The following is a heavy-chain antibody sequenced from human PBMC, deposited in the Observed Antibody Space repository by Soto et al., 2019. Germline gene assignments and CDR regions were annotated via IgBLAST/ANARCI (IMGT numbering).Heavy chain of an antibody. V-gene: IGHV4-59*12. CDR2: IYHSGST. J-gene: IGHJ5*02. D-gene: IGHD2-2*01. CDR3: ARVPDR. CDR1: GGSISSYY. Sequence: SETLSLTCPFSGGSISSYYWSWIRQPPGKGLEWIGYIYHSGSTYYNPSLKSRVTISVDRSKNQFSLKLSSVTAADTAVYYCARVPDRWGQGTLVTVSS.